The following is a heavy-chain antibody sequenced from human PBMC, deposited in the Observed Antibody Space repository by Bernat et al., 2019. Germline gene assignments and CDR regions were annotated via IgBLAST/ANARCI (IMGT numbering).Heavy chain of an antibody. CDR1: KITFSSYW. D-gene: IGHD2-15*01. CDR3: ARDLVYCSGGSCYNWYFDL. J-gene: IGHJ2*01. Sequence: AKITFSSYWMHWVRQAPGKGLVWVSRINRDGSAASYADSVKGRFIISRDNAQNTLDLQMNSLRAEDTAVYFCARDLVYCSGGSCYNWYFDL. V-gene: IGHV3-74*01. CDR2: INRDGSAA.